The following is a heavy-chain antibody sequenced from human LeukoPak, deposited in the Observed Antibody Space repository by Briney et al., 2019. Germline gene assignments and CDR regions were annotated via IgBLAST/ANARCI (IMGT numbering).Heavy chain of an antibody. V-gene: IGHV3-7*05. CDR3: ARGGQRRCDR. Sequence: GSLRLSCAASGFPLSSYYMSWVRQAPGKGLEWVAKINQDGSEGYYVDSVKGRCTISRDNAKSSLYLQMNSLRGEDTALYYCARGGQRRCDRWGQGTLVTVSS. J-gene: IGHJ5*02. CDR1: GFPLSSYY. CDR2: INQDGSEG.